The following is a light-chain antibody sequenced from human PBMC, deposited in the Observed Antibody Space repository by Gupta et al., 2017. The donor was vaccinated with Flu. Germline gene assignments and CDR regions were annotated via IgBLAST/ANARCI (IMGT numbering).Light chain of an antibody. Sequence: PSSLSASVGDRVTITCRSSQSISTYLNWYQQKPGKAPKLLIYSASSLESGVPSRFSGSGSGTDFTLTISSLQPGDFVTYYCQQSYSAPLAFGGGTKVEI. CDR1: QSISTY. CDR2: SAS. J-gene: IGKJ4*01. CDR3: QQSYSAPLA. V-gene: IGKV1-39*01.